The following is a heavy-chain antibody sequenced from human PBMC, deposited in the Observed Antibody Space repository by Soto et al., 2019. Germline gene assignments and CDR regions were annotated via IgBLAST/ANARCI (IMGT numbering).Heavy chain of an antibody. CDR3: SKALKSVVRYFDLPIPFDY. Sequence: SLRLSCAAAGLTFDDHAMHWVLQGPGKGLQWVSGISWNSGSIGYADSVKGRFTISRDNAKNSLYLQMNSLRAEDTALYYCSKALKSVVRYFDLPIPFDYWGQGTLVSVSS. CDR1: GLTFDDHA. D-gene: IGHD3-9*01. J-gene: IGHJ4*02. CDR2: ISWNSGSI. V-gene: IGHV3-9*01.